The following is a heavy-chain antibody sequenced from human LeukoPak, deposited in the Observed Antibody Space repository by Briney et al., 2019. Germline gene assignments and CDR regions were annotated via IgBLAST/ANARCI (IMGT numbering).Heavy chain of an antibody. J-gene: IGHJ4*02. CDR2: IGLSGITK. D-gene: IGHD6-19*01. V-gene: IGHV3-48*03. CDR3: VTGSGLGE. Sequence: AGGSLRLSCAASGFTFSSYEMNWVRQAPGKGLEWVSYIGLSGITKYYADSVKGRFTISRDNARNSLYLQLNSLRVEDTALYYCVTGSGLGEWGQGTLVTVSS. CDR1: GFTFSSYE.